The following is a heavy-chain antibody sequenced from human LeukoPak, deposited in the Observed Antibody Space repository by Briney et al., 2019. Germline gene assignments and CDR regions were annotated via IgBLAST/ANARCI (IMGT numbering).Heavy chain of an antibody. D-gene: IGHD3-10*01. V-gene: IGHV1-2*02. CDR2: INPNSGGS. J-gene: IGHJ4*02. Sequence: GASVKVSCKASGYSFTSYYMHWVRQAPGQGLEWMGIINPNSGGSNYAQKFQGRVTMTRDTSTSTAYMELSRLKSDDTAVYYCARDSGPGTYYIHFWGQGTLVTVSS. CDR1: GYSFTSYY. CDR3: ARDSGPGTYYIHF.